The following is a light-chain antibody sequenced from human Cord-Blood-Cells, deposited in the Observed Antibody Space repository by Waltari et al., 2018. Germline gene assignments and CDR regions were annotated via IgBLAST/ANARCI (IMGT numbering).Light chain of an antibody. Sequence: QSALPQPASVSGSPGQSITISCTGTSSDVGGYNYVSWYQQHPGKAPKLMIYDVSKRPSGVSNRFSGSKSGNTASLTISGLQAEDEADYYCSSYTSSSTLFGTGTKVTVL. CDR2: DVS. CDR3: SSYTSSSTL. J-gene: IGLJ1*01. CDR1: SSDVGGYNY. V-gene: IGLV2-14*01.